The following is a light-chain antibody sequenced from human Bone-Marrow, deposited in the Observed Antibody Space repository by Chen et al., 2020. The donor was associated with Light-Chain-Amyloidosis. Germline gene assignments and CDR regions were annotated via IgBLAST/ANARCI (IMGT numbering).Light chain of an antibody. J-gene: IGKJ5*01. CDR2: DAS. CDR3: QQYDNPWIT. Sequence: DIQMTQSPSSLSASVGDTVTITCHASQGISKYLYWYQQKPGKAPKLLISDASDLEEGVPSRFSGSGSGTEFTLTINSLQPEDIATYYCQQYDNPWITFGQGTRLEIK. V-gene: IGKV1-33*01. CDR1: QGISKY.